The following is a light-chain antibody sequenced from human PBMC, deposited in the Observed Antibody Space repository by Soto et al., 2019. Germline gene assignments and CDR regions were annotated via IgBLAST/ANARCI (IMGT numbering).Light chain of an antibody. CDR1: QSISSN. J-gene: IGKJ1*01. CDR2: AAS. Sequence: EIVLTQSPATLSVSPGERATLSCRASQSISSNLAWYQQKPGQAPRLLIYAASIRATGIPARFSGSGSGTEFTLTISSLQSEDFAVYYCQQYNNWPPWTFGQGTKVELK. V-gene: IGKV3-15*01. CDR3: QQYNNWPPWT.